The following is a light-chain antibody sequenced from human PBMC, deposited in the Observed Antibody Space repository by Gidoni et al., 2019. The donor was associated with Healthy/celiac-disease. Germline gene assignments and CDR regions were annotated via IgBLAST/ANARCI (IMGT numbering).Light chain of an antibody. V-gene: IGKV4-1*01. CDR3: QQYYSTPYT. J-gene: IGKJ2*01. CDR2: WAA. CDR1: QSVLYSSNNKNY. Sequence: DILMTLSPDSLAVSLGERATINCKSSQSVLYSSNNKNYLAWYQQKPGQPPKLLIYWAATRESGVPDRFSGSGSGTDFTLTISSLQAEDVAVYYCQQYYSTPYTFGQXTKLEIK.